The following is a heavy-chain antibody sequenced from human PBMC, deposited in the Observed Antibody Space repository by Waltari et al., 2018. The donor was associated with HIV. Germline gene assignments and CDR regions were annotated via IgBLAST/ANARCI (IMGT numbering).Heavy chain of an antibody. D-gene: IGHD6-19*01. CDR3: AKNRGRVAVAGPFDD. CDR2: LSGTGHST. V-gene: IGHV3-23*01. J-gene: IGHJ4*02. CDR1: GFTFSDYA. Sequence: EVQLLESGGGLAQPGDSLRLSCVASGFTFSDYAMTWVRQAPGKGLEWVSGLSGTGHSTYYADSVKGRFTISRDNSKNTHFLQLNSLRAEDTAVYYCAKNRGRVAVAGPFDDWGQGTLVTVSS.